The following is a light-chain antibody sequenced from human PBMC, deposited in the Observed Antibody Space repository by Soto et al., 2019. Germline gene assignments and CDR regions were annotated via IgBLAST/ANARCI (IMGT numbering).Light chain of an antibody. CDR2: LGS. V-gene: IGKV2-28*01. CDR3: MQTLQTPAT. J-gene: IGKJ3*01. CDR1: QSLLHINGYNY. Sequence: DIVMTQSPLSLPVTPGEPASISCRSSQSLLHINGYNYLDWYLQKPGQSPQLLIYLGSNRASGVPDRFSGSGSGTDFTLKISRVEAEDVGVYYCMQTLQTPATFGPGTKMDIK.